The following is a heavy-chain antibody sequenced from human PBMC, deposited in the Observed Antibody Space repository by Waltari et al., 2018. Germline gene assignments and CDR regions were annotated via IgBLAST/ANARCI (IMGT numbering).Heavy chain of an antibody. CDR1: GFTFGDYA. CDR3: AKGWSGTALGDAIDI. D-gene: IGHD3-10*02. Sequence: EVQLVESGGDLVQPGRSLRLSCAASGFTFGDYALHWVRQAPGKGLEWVSGITWNSDNVDYADSVKGRFTVGRDNAKNSLYLRMNSLRTEDMALYYCAKGWSGTALGDAIDIWGQGTMVTVSS. CDR2: ITWNSDNV. J-gene: IGHJ3*02. V-gene: IGHV3-9*03.